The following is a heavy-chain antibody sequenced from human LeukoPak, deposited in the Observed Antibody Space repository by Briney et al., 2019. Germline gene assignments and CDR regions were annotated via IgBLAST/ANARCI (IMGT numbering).Heavy chain of an antibody. CDR1: GFTFSSYA. J-gene: IGHJ4*02. CDR2: ISGSGNST. Sequence: GGSLRLSCAASGFTFSSYAMSWVRQAPGKGLEWVSAISGSGNSTYYADSVKGRFTISRDNSENTLYLQMNSLRAEDTAVYYCAKDILSEDIVVVPAAMPGGYWGQGTLVTVSS. V-gene: IGHV3-23*01. D-gene: IGHD2-2*01. CDR3: AKDILSEDIVVVPAAMPGGY.